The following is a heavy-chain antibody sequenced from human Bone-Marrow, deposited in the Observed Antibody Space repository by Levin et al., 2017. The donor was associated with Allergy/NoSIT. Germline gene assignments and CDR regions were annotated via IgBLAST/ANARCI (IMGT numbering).Heavy chain of an antibody. Sequence: QLGESLKISCAASGFSFDDYAMHWLRRAPGKGLEWVAGVTWDSFIVDYADSVKGRFTISRDNANDYLYLQMNSLRVEDTAFYYCAKDISRNPRFFDFFDHWGLGTAVTVSS. J-gene: IGHJ4*02. CDR2: VTWDSFIV. D-gene: IGHD3-9*01. V-gene: IGHV3-9*01. CDR3: AKDISRNPRFFDFFDH. CDR1: GFSFDDYA.